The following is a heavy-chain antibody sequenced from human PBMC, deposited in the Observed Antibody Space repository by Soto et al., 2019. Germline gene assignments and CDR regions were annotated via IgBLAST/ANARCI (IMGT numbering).Heavy chain of an antibody. CDR3: AGDGGYCSSTSCYTGIFAFDI. D-gene: IGHD2-2*02. J-gene: IGHJ3*02. CDR1: GYTFTGYY. CDR2: INPNSGGT. V-gene: IGHV1-2*02. Sequence: ASVKVSCKASGYTFTGYYMHWVRQAPGQGLEWMGWINPNSGGTNYAQKFQGRVTMTRDTSISTAYMELSRLRSDDTAVYYCAGDGGYCSSTSCYTGIFAFDIWGQGTMVTVSS.